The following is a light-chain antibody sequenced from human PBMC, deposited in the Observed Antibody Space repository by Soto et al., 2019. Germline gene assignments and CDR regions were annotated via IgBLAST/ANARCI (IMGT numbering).Light chain of an antibody. V-gene: IGLV2-23*02. CDR1: SSDVWTYDA. J-gene: IGLJ1*01. CDR3: CSYAGTSYV. Sequence: QSVLNQPAPVSGSPGQSITISCTGNSSDVWTYDAVSWYQHHPGKIPRLMIYEVDKRPSGVSYRFSGSKSGNTASLTISWLQAEDEADYYCCSYAGTSYVFGSGTKVTVL. CDR2: EVD.